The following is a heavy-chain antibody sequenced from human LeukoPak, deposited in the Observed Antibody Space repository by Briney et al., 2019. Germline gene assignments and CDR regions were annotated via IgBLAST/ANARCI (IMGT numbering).Heavy chain of an antibody. Sequence: SETLSLTCTVSGGSIIITSYYWGWIRQPPGMRLEWIGSIYYSGSTYYNPPLKSRVTISVDTSKNQFSLKLSSVTAADTAVYYCARTSSPFYYDSSGPWVWFDPWGQGTLVTVSS. V-gene: IGHV4-39*07. D-gene: IGHD3-22*01. CDR3: ARTSSPFYYDSSGPWVWFDP. J-gene: IGHJ5*02. CDR1: GGSIIITSYY. CDR2: IYYSGST.